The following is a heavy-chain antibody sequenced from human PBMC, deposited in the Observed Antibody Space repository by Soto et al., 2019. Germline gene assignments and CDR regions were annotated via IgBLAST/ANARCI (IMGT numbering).Heavy chain of an antibody. J-gene: IGHJ4*02. CDR2: ISAGGGHT. CDR1: GFNFNSYA. CDR3: AKGRSMTKELIEY. Sequence: EVQVLESGGGLVQPGNSLRLSCAASGFNFNSYAMSWVRQAPGKGLEWVSGISAGGGHTYYTDSVRGRFTISRDISKSTLYLQMNSLRGEDTAVYYCAKGRSMTKELIEYCGQGTLVTVSS. D-gene: IGHD1-7*01. V-gene: IGHV3-23*01.